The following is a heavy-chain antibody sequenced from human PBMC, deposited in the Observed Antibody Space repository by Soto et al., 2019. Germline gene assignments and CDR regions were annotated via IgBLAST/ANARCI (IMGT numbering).Heavy chain of an antibody. Sequence: EVQLVESGGGLVQPGGSLRLSCAASGFTVSSKYMSWVRQAPGKGLEWVSLIQSGGPIYYADSVKGRFTISRDTSENTVHLQMDSLIAEDTGVYYCARYDVLCDGGRCYGGPLDVWGKGTTVTVSS. CDR1: GFTVSSKY. CDR2: IQSGGPI. V-gene: IGHV3-66*01. D-gene: IGHD2-15*01. J-gene: IGHJ6*04. CDR3: ARYDVLCDGGRCYGGPLDV.